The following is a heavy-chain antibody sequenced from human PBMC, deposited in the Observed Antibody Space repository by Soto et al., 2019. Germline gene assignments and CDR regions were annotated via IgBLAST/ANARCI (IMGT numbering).Heavy chain of an antibody. CDR3: VSSVVKSSEAFDI. CDR1: GYTFTSYG. Sequence: QVQLVQSGAEVKKPGASVKVSCKASGYTFTSYGISWVRQAPGQGLEWMGWISAYNGNTNYAQKLHVRVNITTDTFTRTAYMELRSLRSYDTAVYYCVSSVVKSSEAFDIWGQGTMVTVSS. V-gene: IGHV1-18*01. D-gene: IGHD2-21*01. J-gene: IGHJ3*02. CDR2: ISAYNGNT.